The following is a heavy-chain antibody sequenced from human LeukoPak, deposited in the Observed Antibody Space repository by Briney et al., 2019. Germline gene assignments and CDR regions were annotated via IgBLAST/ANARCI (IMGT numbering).Heavy chain of an antibody. CDR1: GFTISNHA. D-gene: IGHD1-26*01. V-gene: IGHV3-23*01. Sequence: GGSLRLSCADSGFTISNHAMAWVRRAPGKGLEWVSTISSDGRNPHFADSVNGRCTISRDISKTALYLQMNSLTAEDTALYYCAKDVGGSSFFDYWGQGTLVTVSP. J-gene: IGHJ4*02. CDR2: ISSDGRNP. CDR3: AKDVGGSSFFDY.